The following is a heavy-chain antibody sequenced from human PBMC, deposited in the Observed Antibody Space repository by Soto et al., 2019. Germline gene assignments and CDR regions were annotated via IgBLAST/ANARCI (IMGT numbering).Heavy chain of an antibody. CDR1: GGSVSSRSYY. D-gene: IGHD3-3*01. V-gene: IGHV4-61*01. CDR2: MYYSGTT. Sequence: SETLSLTCTVSGGSVSSRSYYWSWIRQPPGKGLEWIGHMYYSGTTNYQPSLKSRVTISADTSQNQFSLKLSSVSAADTAVYYCARGLFFGVVIALLESWGQGTLVTVSS. J-gene: IGHJ5*02. CDR3: ARGLFFGVVIALLES.